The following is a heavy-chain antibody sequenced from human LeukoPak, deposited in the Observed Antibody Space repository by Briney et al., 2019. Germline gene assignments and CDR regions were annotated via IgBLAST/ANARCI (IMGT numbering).Heavy chain of an antibody. CDR3: ARGRRLSLIVVVVAATGNYFDY. Sequence: SETLSLTCAVYGGSFSGYYWSRIRQPPGKGLEWIGEINHSGSTNYNPSLKSRVTISVDTSKNQFSLKLSSVTAADTAVYYCARGRRLSLIVVVVAATGNYFDYWGQGTLVTVSS. D-gene: IGHD2-15*01. CDR2: INHSGST. V-gene: IGHV4-34*01. CDR1: GGSFSGYY. J-gene: IGHJ4*02.